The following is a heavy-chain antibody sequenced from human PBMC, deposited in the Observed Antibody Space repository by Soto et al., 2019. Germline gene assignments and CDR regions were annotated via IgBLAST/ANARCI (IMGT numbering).Heavy chain of an antibody. CDR1: GGSISSSNW. V-gene: IGHV4-4*02. CDR3: ARDGPYGNPYYYYGMDV. D-gene: IGHD3-10*01. CDR2: IYHSGST. J-gene: IGHJ6*02. Sequence: QVQLQESGPGLVKPSGTLSLTCAVSGGSISSSNWWGWVRQPPGKGLEWIGEIYHSGSTNYNPSLKSRVTISVDKSKNQFSLKLSSVTAADTAVYYCARDGPYGNPYYYYGMDVWGQGTTVTVSS.